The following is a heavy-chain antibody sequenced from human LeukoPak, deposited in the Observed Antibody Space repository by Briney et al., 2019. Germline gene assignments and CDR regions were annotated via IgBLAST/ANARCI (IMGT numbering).Heavy chain of an antibody. Sequence: SETLSLTCTVSGGSISSTTYYWGWIRQPPGKGLEWIGYIYYSGSTNYKPSLKSRVTISVDTSKNQFSLRLSSVTAADTAVYYCARGGYYGSGNDFRFDPWGQGTLVTVSS. CDR1: GGSISSTTYY. V-gene: IGHV4-61*05. CDR3: ARGGYYGSGNDFRFDP. D-gene: IGHD3-10*01. J-gene: IGHJ5*02. CDR2: IYYSGST.